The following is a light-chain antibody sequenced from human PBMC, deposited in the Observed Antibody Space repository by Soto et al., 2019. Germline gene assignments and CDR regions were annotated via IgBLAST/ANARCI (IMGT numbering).Light chain of an antibody. Sequence: DIQMTHSPSPLSASVGDRVTITCRASQGISNSLAWYQQKPGKVPKLLIYAASTLQSGVPSRFSGSGSGTDFTLTISSLQPEDVATYFCQKYNSAPWTFGQGTKVEIK. CDR1: QGISNS. V-gene: IGKV1-27*01. CDR2: AAS. CDR3: QKYNSAPWT. J-gene: IGKJ1*01.